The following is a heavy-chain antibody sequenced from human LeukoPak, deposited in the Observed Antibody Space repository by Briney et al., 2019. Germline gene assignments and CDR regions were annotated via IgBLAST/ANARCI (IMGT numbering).Heavy chain of an antibody. V-gene: IGHV3-30*03. CDR1: GFTFSSYG. J-gene: IGHJ4*02. D-gene: IGHD3-22*01. Sequence: GGSLRLSCAASGFTFSSYGMHWVRQAPGKGLEWVSVISYDGSNKYYADSVKGRFTISRDNSKNTLYLQMNSLGAEDTAVYYCARHYDSSGNYYFDYWGQGTLVTVSS. CDR3: ARHYDSSGNYYFDY. CDR2: ISYDGSNK.